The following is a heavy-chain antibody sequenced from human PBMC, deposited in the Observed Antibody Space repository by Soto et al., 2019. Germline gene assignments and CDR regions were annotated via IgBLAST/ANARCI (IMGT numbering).Heavy chain of an antibody. CDR3: AAYYYDSSGYPAPGFDP. J-gene: IGHJ5*02. D-gene: IGHD3-22*01. CDR2: IVVGSGNT. Sequence: SVNVSCKSSGFTFTSSSVRWGRQARGQRLECIGWIVVGSGNTNYAQKFQERVTITRDMSTSTAYMELSSLRSEDTAVYYCAAYYYDSSGYPAPGFDPWGQGTLVTVSS. V-gene: IGHV1-58*01. CDR1: GFTFTSSS.